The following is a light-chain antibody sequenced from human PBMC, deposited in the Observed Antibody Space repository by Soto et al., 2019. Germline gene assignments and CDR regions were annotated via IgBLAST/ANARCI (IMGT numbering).Light chain of an antibody. V-gene: IGKV4-1*01. CDR1: QSVLHSSNNKNY. CDR3: QQYYSTPFT. CDR2: WAS. Sequence: DIVMTQSPDSLAVSLGERATINCKSSQSVLHSSNNKNYLAWYQQKPGQPPKLLIYWASTRESGVPDRFSARGSETDFTLSISSLQAEDVAVYYCQQYYSTPFTFGPGTKVDIK. J-gene: IGKJ3*01.